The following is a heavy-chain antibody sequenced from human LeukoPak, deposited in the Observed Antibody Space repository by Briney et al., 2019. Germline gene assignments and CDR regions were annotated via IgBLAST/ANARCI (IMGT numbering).Heavy chain of an antibody. V-gene: IGHV3-23*01. CDR1: GFTFSGYA. CDR2: INAFGAST. Sequence: GQSLRLTCAASGFTFSGYAMSWVRQAPGKGLEWVSSINAFGASTYYADSVKGRFTISRDTSKNTLYLQMSSLRGEDTAVYYCAKVALGYCSGGSCYYFDYGGQGTLVTVSS. J-gene: IGHJ4*02. D-gene: IGHD2-15*01. CDR3: AKVALGYCSGGSCYYFDY.